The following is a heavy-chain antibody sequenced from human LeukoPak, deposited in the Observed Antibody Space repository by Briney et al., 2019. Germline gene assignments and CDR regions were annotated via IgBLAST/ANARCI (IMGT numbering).Heavy chain of an antibody. CDR3: AKNLIAAAVTTPYYMDV. CDR2: ISGSGGST. Sequence: GGSLRLSCAASGFTFSSYAMSWVRQAPGKGLKWVSAISGSGGSTYYADSVKGRFTISRDNSKNTLYLQMNSLRAEDTAVYYCAKNLIAAAVTTPYYMDVWGKGTTVTVSS. J-gene: IGHJ6*03. CDR1: GFTFSSYA. V-gene: IGHV3-23*01. D-gene: IGHD6-13*01.